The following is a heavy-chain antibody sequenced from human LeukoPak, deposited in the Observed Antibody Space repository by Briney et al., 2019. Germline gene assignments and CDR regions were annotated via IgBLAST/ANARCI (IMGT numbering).Heavy chain of an antibody. Sequence: GGSLRLSCAASGFTFSSYSMNWVRQAPGKGLEWVSSISSSSSYIYYADSVKGRFTISRDNAKNSLYLQMNSLRAEDTAVYYCAKDGVATIWERDYYYYYMDVWGKGTTVTVSS. D-gene: IGHD5-12*01. CDR1: GFTFSSYS. J-gene: IGHJ6*03. CDR3: AKDGVATIWERDYYYYYMDV. V-gene: IGHV3-21*01. CDR2: ISSSSSYI.